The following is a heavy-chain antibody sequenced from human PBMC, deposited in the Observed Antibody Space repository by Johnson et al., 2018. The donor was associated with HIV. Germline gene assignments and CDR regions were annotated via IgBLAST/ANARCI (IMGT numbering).Heavy chain of an antibody. CDR1: GFIFRNYW. Sequence: VQLVESGGGLVQPGGSLRLSCAASGFIFRNYWMHWVRQAPGKGLVWVARLYSDGRDTAYADSVKGRFTISRAIAKKTLYLQMNGLREEDTAIYYCARAELGAQKLDAFDIWGQGTMVTVSS. CDR2: LYSDGRDT. J-gene: IGHJ3*02. V-gene: IGHV3-74*03. CDR3: ARAELGAQKLDAFDI. D-gene: IGHD1-26*01.